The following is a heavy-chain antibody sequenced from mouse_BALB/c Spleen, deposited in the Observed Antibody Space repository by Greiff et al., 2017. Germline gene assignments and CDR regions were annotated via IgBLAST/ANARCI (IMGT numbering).Heavy chain of an antibody. Sequence: EVQLVESGGGLVKPGGSLKLSCAASGFTFSDYYMYWVRQTPEKRLEWVATISDGGSYTYYPDSVKGRFTISRDNAKNNLYLQMSSLKSEDTAMYYCARDSLITTVVDWYFDVWGAGTTVTVSS. J-gene: IGHJ1*01. CDR2: ISDGGSYT. CDR1: GFTFSDYY. D-gene: IGHD1-1*01. V-gene: IGHV5-4*02. CDR3: ARDSLITTVVDWYFDV.